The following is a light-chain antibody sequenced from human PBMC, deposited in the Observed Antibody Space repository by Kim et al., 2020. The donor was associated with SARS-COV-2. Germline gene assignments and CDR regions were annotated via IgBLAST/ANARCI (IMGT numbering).Light chain of an antibody. CDR3: NCRDTSGDQLI. CDR1: SLRNNY. CDR2: GKS. J-gene: IGLJ2*01. Sequence: SSELTQDPVVSVALGQTVRISCQGDSLRNNYASWYQQKPGQAPINVIYGKSNRLSGIPDRFSGSTSGDTASLTITGAQAEDEAYYYCNCRDTSGDQLIFGGGTMLNVL. V-gene: IGLV3-19*01.